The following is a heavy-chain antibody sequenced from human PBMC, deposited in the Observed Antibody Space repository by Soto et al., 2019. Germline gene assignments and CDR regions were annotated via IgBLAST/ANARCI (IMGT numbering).Heavy chain of an antibody. CDR2: IYHSGST. Sequence: QLQLQESGSGLVKPSQTLSLTCAVSGGSISSGGYSCSRLRQPPGKGLEWIGYIYHSGSTYYNPALKSRVTISVDRSKNQFSLKLSSVTAADTAVYYCARGMTTVTTFDYWGQGTLVTVSS. V-gene: IGHV4-30-2*01. J-gene: IGHJ4*02. CDR1: GGSISSGGYS. CDR3: ARGMTTVTTFDY. D-gene: IGHD4-4*01.